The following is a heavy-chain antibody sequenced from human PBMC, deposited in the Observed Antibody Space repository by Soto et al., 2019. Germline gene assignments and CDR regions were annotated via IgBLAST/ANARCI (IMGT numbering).Heavy chain of an antibody. J-gene: IGHJ4*02. Sequence: DSVKGRFTISRHNSENTLYLQMNSLRGEDTAVYYCARAEYTGSWPAERDYWGQGTLVTVSS. CDR3: ARAEYTGSWPAERDY. D-gene: IGHD6-13*01. V-gene: IGHV3-53*04.